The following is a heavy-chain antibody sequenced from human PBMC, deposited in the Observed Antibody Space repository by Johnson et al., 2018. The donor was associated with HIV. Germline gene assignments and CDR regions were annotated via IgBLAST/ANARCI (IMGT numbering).Heavy chain of an antibody. V-gene: IGHV3-66*01. CDR3: ASKAAVATAAGGVGLNI. CDR2: ISSDGNT. D-gene: IGHD6-13*01. Sequence: MMLVESGGGLVQPGGSLRLSCAVSGFTVSSNYMTWVRRAPGKGLEWVSVISSDGNTYYADSVKGRFSISRDNSKNTLYLQMNSLRAEDTAVYYCASKAAVATAAGGVGLNIWGPGTMVTVSS. J-gene: IGHJ3*02. CDR1: GFTVSSNY.